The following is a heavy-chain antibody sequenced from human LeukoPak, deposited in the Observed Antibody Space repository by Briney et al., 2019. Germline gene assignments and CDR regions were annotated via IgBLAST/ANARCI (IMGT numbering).Heavy chain of an antibody. J-gene: IGHJ6*02. CDR2: INHSGST. D-gene: IGHD5-18*01. Sequence: PSETLSLTCAVYGGSFSGYYWSWIRQPPGKGLEWIGEINHSGSTNYNPSLKSRVTISVDTSKNQFSLKLSSVTAADTAIYYCARHVETAMVRWNYFYGMDVWGQGSTVTVSS. V-gene: IGHV4-34*01. CDR1: GGSFSGYY. CDR3: ARHVETAMVRWNYFYGMDV.